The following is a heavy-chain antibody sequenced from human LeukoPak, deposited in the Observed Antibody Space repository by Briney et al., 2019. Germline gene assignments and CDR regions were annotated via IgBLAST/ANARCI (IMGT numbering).Heavy chain of an antibody. CDR2: IYHSGST. CDR1: GGSISGSSYY. Sequence: PSETLSLTCTVSGGSISGSSYYWGWIRQPPGKGLEWIGYIYHSGSTYYNPSLKSRVTISVDRSKNQFSLKLSSVTAAGTAVYYCARGGHYDYVWGSYRQSNWFDPWGQGTLVTVSS. J-gene: IGHJ5*02. CDR3: ARGGHYDYVWGSYRQSNWFDP. V-gene: IGHV4-39*07. D-gene: IGHD3-16*02.